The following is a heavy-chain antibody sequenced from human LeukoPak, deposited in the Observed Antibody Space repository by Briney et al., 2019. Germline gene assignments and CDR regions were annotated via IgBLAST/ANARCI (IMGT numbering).Heavy chain of an antibody. V-gene: IGHV4-59*02. D-gene: IGHD4-17*01. CDR3: ARYPGASGDSYYFDY. J-gene: IGHJ4*02. CDR2: IYYSGSI. CDR1: GGSVTTYH. Sequence: SETLSLTCTVSGGSVTTYHWSWIRQPPGKGLEWIGYIYYSGSINYNPSLNSRVTISLDTSKNEFSLKLRSVTAADTAVYYCARYPGASGDSYYFDYWGQGTRVTVSS.